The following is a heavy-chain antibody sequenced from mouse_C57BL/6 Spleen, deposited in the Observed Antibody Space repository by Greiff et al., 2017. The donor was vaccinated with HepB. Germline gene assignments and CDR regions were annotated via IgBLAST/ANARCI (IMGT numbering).Heavy chain of an antibody. D-gene: IGHD1-1*01. J-gene: IGHJ4*01. Sequence: QVQLQQSGPELVKPGASVKISCKASGYAFSSSWMNWVKQRPGKGLEWIGRIYPGDGDTNYNGKFKGKATLTADKSSSTAYMQLSSLTSADSAVSFCAIYYYGSSYYAMDYWGQGTSVTVSS. CDR1: GYAFSSSW. CDR2: IYPGDGDT. V-gene: IGHV1-82*01. CDR3: AIYYYGSSYYAMDY.